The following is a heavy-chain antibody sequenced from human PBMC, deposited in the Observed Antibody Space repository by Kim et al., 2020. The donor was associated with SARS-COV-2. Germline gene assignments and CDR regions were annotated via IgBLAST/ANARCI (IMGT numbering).Heavy chain of an antibody. Sequence: SETLSLTCAVSGGSISSSNWWSWVRQPPGKGLEWIGEIYHSGSTNYNPSLKSRVTISVDKSKNQFSLKLSSVTAADTAVYYCARRGWGGMITFGGVIASPKSRAYGMDVWGQGTTVTVSS. CDR2: IYHSGST. J-gene: IGHJ6*02. CDR1: GGSISSSNW. D-gene: IGHD3-16*02. CDR3: ARRGWGGMITFGGVIASPKSRAYGMDV. V-gene: IGHV4-4*02.